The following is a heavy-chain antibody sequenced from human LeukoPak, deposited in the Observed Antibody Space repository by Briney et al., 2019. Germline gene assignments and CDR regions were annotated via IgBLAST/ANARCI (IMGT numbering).Heavy chain of an antibody. J-gene: IGHJ4*02. CDR3: ARSIPGSTWYYFDY. CDR2: IYSGGST. V-gene: IGHV3-66*01. CDR1: GFTVSSNY. Sequence: GGSLRLSCAASGFTVSSNYMSWVRQAPGKGLEWVSVIYSGGSTYSADSVQGRFTISRDTSKNTLYLQTNSLRAEDTAVYYCARSIPGSTWYYFDYWGQGTLVAVSS. D-gene: IGHD6-13*01.